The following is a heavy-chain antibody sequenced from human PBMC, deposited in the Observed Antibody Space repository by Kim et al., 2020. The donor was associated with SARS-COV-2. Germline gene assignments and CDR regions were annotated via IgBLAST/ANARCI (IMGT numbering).Heavy chain of an antibody. V-gene: IGHV1-18*01. CDR1: GYTFTSYG. Sequence: ASVKVSCKASGYTFTSYGISWVRQAPGQGLEWMGWISAYNGNTNYAQKLQGRVTMTTDTSTSTAYMELRSLRSDDTAVYYRAREPYYDFWSGYYKGYYYGMDVWGQGTTVTVSS. CDR3: AREPYYDFWSGYYKGYYYGMDV. CDR2: ISAYNGNT. D-gene: IGHD3-3*01. J-gene: IGHJ6*02.